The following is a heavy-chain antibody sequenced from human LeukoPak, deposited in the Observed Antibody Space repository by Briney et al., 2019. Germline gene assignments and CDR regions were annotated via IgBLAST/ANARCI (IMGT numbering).Heavy chain of an antibody. CDR3: ARGPSITMVRGGQWYYYMDV. D-gene: IGHD3-10*01. CDR2: INPSGGST. Sequence: GSVKVSCLSSGYTFTSYYIHWVRPAAGQGLAWVGLINPSGGSTNYTQKFQCRVTITRDTSTSTVYMELTSLRSEHTAVYYCARGPSITMVRGGQWYYYMDVWGKGTTVTISS. J-gene: IGHJ6*03. V-gene: IGHV1-46*01. CDR1: GYTFTSYY.